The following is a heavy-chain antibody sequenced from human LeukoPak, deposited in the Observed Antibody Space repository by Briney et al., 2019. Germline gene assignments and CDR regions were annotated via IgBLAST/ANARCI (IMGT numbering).Heavy chain of an antibody. CDR3: ARGSPPRRNYDSRGYYSYYFDY. CDR2: IIPIFGTA. V-gene: IGHV1-69*01. D-gene: IGHD3-22*01. J-gene: IGHJ4*02. CDR1: GGTFSSYA. Sequence: EASVKVSCKASGGTFSSYAISWVRQAPGQGLEWMGGIIPIFGTANYAQKFQGRVTITADESTSTAYMELSSLRSEDTAVYYCARGSPPRRNYDSRGYYSYYFDYWGQGTLVTVSS.